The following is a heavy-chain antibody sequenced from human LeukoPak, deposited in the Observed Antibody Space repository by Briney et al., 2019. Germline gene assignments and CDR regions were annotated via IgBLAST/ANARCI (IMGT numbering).Heavy chain of an antibody. CDR1: GGSISSYY. CDR2: IYYSGST. Sequence: PSETLSLTCTVSGGSISSYYWSWIRQPPGKGLEWIGYIYYSGSTNYNPSLKSRVTISVDTSKNQFSLKLSSVTAADTAVYYCARGTGDYDFWSGYYPNWGQGTLVTVSS. CDR3: ARGTGDYDFWSGYYPN. J-gene: IGHJ4*02. V-gene: IGHV4-59*01. D-gene: IGHD3-3*01.